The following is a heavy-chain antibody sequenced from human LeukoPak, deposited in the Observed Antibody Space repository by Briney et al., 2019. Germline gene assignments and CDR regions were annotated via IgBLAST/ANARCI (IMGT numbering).Heavy chain of an antibody. CDR1: GFTFSSYA. V-gene: IGHV3-30*04. CDR2: ISYDGSNK. D-gene: IGHD3-10*02. CDR3: AKDCSGALGYYYYGMDV. J-gene: IGHJ6*02. Sequence: PGGSLRLSCAASGFTFSSYAMHWVRQAPGKGLEWVAVISYDGSNKYYADSVKGRFTISRDNSKNTLYLQMNSLRAEDTAVYYCAKDCSGALGYYYYGMDVWGQGTTVTVSS.